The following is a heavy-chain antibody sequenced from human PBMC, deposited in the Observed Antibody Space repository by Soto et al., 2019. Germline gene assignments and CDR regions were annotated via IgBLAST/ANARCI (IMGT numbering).Heavy chain of an antibody. CDR1: GFTFSSYG. V-gene: IGHV3-30*18. CDR3: AKARAYYYDSSALGDY. CDR2: ISYDGSNK. J-gene: IGHJ4*02. Sequence: QVQLVESGGGVVQPGRSLRLSCAASGFTFSSYGMHWVRQAPGKGLEWVAVISYDGSNKYYADSVKGRFTISRDNSKNKLYLQMNSLRAEDTAVYYCAKARAYYYDSSALGDYWGQGTLVTVSS. D-gene: IGHD3-22*01.